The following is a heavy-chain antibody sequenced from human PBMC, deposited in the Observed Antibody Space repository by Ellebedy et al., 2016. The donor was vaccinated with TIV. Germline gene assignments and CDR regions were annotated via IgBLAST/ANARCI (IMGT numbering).Heavy chain of an antibody. J-gene: IGHJ6*02. CDR1: GGSFSGYY. Sequence: MPSETLSLTCAVYGGSFSGYYWSWIRQPPGKGLEWIGEINHSGSTNYNPSLKSRVTISVDTSKNQFSLKLSSVTAADTAVYYCATTGDYYDSSGYRYYYYYGMDVWGQGTTVTVSS. CDR3: ATTGDYYDSSGYRYYYYYGMDV. V-gene: IGHV4-34*01. CDR2: INHSGST. D-gene: IGHD3-22*01.